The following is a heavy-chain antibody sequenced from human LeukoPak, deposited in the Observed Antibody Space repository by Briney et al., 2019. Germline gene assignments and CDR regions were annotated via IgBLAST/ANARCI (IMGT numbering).Heavy chain of an antibody. CDR2: IYYSGST. J-gene: IGHJ4*02. CDR3: ARGDASRSDNSDVDDTAMAKLYYFDY. V-gene: IGHV4-31*03. CDR1: GGSISSGGYY. Sequence: PSQTLSLTCTVSGGSISSGGYYWSWIRQHPGKGLEWIGYIYYSGSTYYNPSLKSRVTISVDTSKNQFSLKLSSVTAADTAVYYCARGDASRSDNSDVDDTAMAKLYYFDYWGQGTLVTVSS. D-gene: IGHD5-18*01.